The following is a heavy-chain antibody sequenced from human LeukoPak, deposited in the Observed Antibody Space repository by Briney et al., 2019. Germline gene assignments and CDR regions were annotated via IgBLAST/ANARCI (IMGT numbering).Heavy chain of an antibody. CDR2: MSASDAGT. CDR3: AKGSAVADTYFDY. V-gene: IGHV3-23*01. J-gene: IGHJ4*02. Sequence: GGSLRLSCAAAGFTFRSYAMNWVRQGPGKGLEWVSTMSASDAGTYYADSVKGRFTISRDNSKNTLYLQMNSLRAEDTAVYYCAKGSAVADTYFDYWGQGTLVTVSS. D-gene: IGHD6-19*01. CDR1: GFTFRSYA.